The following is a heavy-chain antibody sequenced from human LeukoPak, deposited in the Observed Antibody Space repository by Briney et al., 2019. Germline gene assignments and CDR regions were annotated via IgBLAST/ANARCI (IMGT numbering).Heavy chain of an antibody. CDR3: ARRKEVGDYYYFDY. D-gene: IGHD2/OR15-2a*01. J-gene: IGHJ4*02. V-gene: IGHV1-46*01. CDR2: INPSGGST. CDR1: RYTFTSYY. Sequence: ASVKVSCKASRYTFTSYYMHWVRQAPGQGLEWMGIINPSGGSTSYTQKFQGRVTMTRDTSTTTVYMELSSLRSQDTAVYYCARRKEVGDYYYFDYWGQGTLVTVSS.